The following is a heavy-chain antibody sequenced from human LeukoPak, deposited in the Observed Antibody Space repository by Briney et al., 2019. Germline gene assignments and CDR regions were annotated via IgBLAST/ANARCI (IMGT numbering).Heavy chain of an antibody. CDR2: IYYSGST. Sequence: SETLSLTCTVSGGSISSSSYYWGWIRQPPGKGLEWIGSIYYSGSTYYNPSLKSRVTISVDTSKNQFSLKLSSVTAADTAVYYCAREVLRFRNWFDPWGQGTLVTVSS. V-gene: IGHV4-39*07. D-gene: IGHD3-3*01. J-gene: IGHJ5*02. CDR3: AREVLRFRNWFDP. CDR1: GGSISSSSYY.